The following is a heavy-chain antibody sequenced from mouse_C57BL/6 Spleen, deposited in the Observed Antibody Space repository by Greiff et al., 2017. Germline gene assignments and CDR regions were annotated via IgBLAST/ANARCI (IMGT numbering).Heavy chain of an antibody. CDR2: ISDGGSYT. CDR1: GFTFSSYA. J-gene: IGHJ1*03. Sequence: EVKLVESGGGLVKPGGSLKLSCAASGFTFSSYAMSWVRQTSEKRLEWVATISDGGSYTYYPDNVKGRFTISRDNAKNNLYLQMSHLKSEDTAMYYCARGGFTTVVATDWYFDVWGTGTTVTVSS. CDR3: ARGGFTTVVATDWYFDV. V-gene: IGHV5-4*03. D-gene: IGHD1-1*01.